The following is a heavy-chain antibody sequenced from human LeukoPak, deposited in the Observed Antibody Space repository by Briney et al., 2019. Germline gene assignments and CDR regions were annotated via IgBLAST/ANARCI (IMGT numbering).Heavy chain of an antibody. CDR3: ARKNMVRGVILDY. D-gene: IGHD3-10*01. CDR2: INHSGST. V-gene: IGHV4-34*01. J-gene: IGHJ4*02. CDR1: GYSISSGYY. Sequence: SETLSLTCAVSGYSISSGYYWSWIRQPPGKGLEWIGEINHSGSTNYNPSLKSRVTISVDTSKNQFSLKLSSVTAADTAVYYCARKNMVRGVILDYWGQGTLVTVSS.